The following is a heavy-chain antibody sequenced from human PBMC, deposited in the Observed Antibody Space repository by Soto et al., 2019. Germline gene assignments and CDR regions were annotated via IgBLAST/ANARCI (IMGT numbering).Heavy chain of an antibody. CDR3: ARVNLVGAAHSFDD. CDR2: IYYSGRS. CDR1: GASISNGDCY. D-gene: IGHD1-26*01. J-gene: IGHJ4*02. Sequence: QVELEESGPGLVKPSQTLSLTCSVYGASISNGDCYWSWIRQPPGKGLEWIGYIYYSGRSDCSPSLKSRVTLSVDRAKNQFSLILNSVTAADTAVYYCARVNLVGAAHSFDDWGQGTLVTVSS. V-gene: IGHV4-30-4*01.